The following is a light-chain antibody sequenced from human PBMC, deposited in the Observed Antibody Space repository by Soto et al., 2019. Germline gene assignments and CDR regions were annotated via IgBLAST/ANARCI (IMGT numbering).Light chain of an antibody. Sequence: EIALTQSPATLSLSPGERATLFCRASQSVSSYLAWYQQKPGQAPRLLIYDASNRATGIPARFSGSGSGTDFTLTISSLEPEDFAVYYCQQRSNWPPSLTFGGGTKVDI. CDR2: DAS. J-gene: IGKJ4*01. V-gene: IGKV3-11*01. CDR1: QSVSSY. CDR3: QQRSNWPPSLT.